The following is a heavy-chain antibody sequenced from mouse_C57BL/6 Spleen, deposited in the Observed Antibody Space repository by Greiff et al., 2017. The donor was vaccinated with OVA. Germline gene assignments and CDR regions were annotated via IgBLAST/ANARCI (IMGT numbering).Heavy chain of an antibody. CDR3: ARRYDGLGAWFAY. CDR2: ISSGSSTI. D-gene: IGHD2-3*01. CDR1: GFTFSDYG. J-gene: IGHJ3*01. V-gene: IGHV5-17*01. Sequence: EVKLMESGGGLVKPGGSLKLSCAASGFTFSDYGMHWVRQAPEKGLEWVAYISSGSSTIYYADTVKGRFTISRDNAKNTLFLQMTSLRSEDTAMYYCARRYDGLGAWFAYWGQGTLVTVSA.